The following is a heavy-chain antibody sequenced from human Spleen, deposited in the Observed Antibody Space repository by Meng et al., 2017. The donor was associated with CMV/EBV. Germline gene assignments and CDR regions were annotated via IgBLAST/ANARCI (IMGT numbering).Heavy chain of an antibody. J-gene: IGHJ1*01. CDR3: ATIGGLYHDFWNH. Sequence: ASVKVSCKASGYTFTGYYMYWVRQAPGQGLEWMGWINPNGGVTNYAQKFQGRVTMTRDTSISTAYMELTRLRSHDTAVYYCATIGGLYHDFWNHWGRGTLVTVSS. CDR1: GYTFTGYY. D-gene: IGHD3-3*01. V-gene: IGHV1-2*02. CDR2: INPNGGVT.